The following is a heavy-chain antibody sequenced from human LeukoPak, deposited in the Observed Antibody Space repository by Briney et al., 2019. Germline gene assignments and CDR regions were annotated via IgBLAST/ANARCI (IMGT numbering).Heavy chain of an antibody. CDR2: VYASGST. CDR1: GGSISNYY. J-gene: IGHJ3*02. V-gene: IGHV4-4*07. D-gene: IGHD3-16*01. CDR3: ARDQSGFGGHNNDAFDI. Sequence: SETLSLTCTVSGGSISNYYWNWIRQPAGKGLEWVGRVYASGSTRYNPSFNSRVTMSAETSKNQVSLKMTSVTAADTAVYFCARDQSGFGGHNNDAFDIWGQGTMVTVS.